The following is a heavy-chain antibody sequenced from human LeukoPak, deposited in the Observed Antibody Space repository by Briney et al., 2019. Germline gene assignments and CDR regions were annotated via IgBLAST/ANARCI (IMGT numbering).Heavy chain of an antibody. V-gene: IGHV4-59*08. CDR2: IYYKGST. D-gene: IGHD6-19*01. J-gene: IGHJ4*02. CDR1: GGSINSHY. CDR3: VRRDNAGWNYFDY. Sequence: SETLSLTCTVSGGSINSHYWSWIRQPPGKGLEWIGDIYYKGSTNYNPSLKSRVTISVDTSKNHLSLKLTSVLAADTAIYYCVRRDNAGWNYFDYWGQGILVTVSS.